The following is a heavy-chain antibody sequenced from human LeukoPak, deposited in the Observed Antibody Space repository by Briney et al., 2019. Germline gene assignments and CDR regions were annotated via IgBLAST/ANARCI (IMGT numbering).Heavy chain of an antibody. CDR1: GGAFSSYA. CDR3: ARAYYYDSSGSLY. CDR2: IIPILGVA. Sequence: SVKVSCKASGGAFSSYAISWVRQAPGQGLEWMGRIIPILGVANYAQKFQGRVTITADKSTSTAYMELSSLRSEDTAVYYCARAYYYDSSGSLYWGQGTLVTVSS. D-gene: IGHD3-22*01. J-gene: IGHJ4*02. V-gene: IGHV1-69*04.